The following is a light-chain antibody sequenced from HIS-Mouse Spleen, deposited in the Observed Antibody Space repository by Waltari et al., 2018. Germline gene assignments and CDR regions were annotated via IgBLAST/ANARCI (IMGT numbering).Light chain of an antibody. CDR2: VKN. CDR3: NSRDSSGNHVV. V-gene: IGLV3-19*01. CDR1: SLRSYY. Sequence: SSELTQDPAVSVALGQTVRITCQGDSLRSYYASWYQHKSGQAPVLVIYVKNNRPSGVPGRFLGSISGNAASLTIAGAQAEDEADYYCNSRDSSGNHVVFGGGTKLTVL. J-gene: IGLJ2*01.